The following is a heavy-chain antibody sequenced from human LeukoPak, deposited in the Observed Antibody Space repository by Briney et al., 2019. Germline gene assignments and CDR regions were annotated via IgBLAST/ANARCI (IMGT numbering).Heavy chain of an antibody. V-gene: IGHV1-46*01. Sequence: ASVKVSCKASGYTFTTYYMHWVRQAPGQGLEWMGTINPSGGSTTYAQKFQGRVTMTRDTSTSTFYMELNSLRSEDSAVYYCARDFDYFGSGSYEDYWSQGTLVTVSS. D-gene: IGHD3-10*01. CDR2: INPSGGST. CDR3: ARDFDYFGSGSYEDY. J-gene: IGHJ4*02. CDR1: GYTFTTYY.